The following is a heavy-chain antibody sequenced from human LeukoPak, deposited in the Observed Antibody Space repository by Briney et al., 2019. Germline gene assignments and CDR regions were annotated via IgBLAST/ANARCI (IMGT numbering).Heavy chain of an antibody. D-gene: IGHD4-11*01. J-gene: IGHJ4*02. Sequence: PGGSLRLSCAASGFTFSIYAMSWVRQAPGKGLEWVSAISGSDSNTYYADSVKGRFTISRDNSKNTVYLQMNSLSAEDTAVYYCARTVRADYWGQGTLVTVSS. V-gene: IGHV3-23*01. CDR2: ISGSDSNT. CDR3: ARTVRADY. CDR1: GFTFSIYA.